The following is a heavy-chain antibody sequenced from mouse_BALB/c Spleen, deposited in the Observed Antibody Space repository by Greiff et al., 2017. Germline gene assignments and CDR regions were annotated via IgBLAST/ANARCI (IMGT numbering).Heavy chain of an antibody. CDR1: GFTFSSYA. CDR2: ISSGGST. CDR3: ARGDGLYYFDY. V-gene: IGHV5-6-5*01. D-gene: IGHD2-3*01. J-gene: IGHJ2*01. Sequence: VASGGGLVKPGGSLKLSCAASGFTFSSYAMSWVRQTPEKRLEWVASISSGGSTYYPDSVKGRFTISRDNARNILYLQMSSLRSEDTAMYYCARGDGLYYFDYWGQGTTLTVSS.